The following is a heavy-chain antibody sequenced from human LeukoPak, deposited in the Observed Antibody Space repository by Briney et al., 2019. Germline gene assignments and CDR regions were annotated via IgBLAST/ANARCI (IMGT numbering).Heavy chain of an antibody. J-gene: IGHJ4*02. CDR2: ISDSDVST. CDR3: AKPGGTINFDY. CDR1: GFTFSSYA. Sequence: PGGSLRLSCAASGFTFSSYAMHWVRQAPGKGLEWISTISDSDVSTYYADSVKGRFTISRDNSKNTLYLQMNSLRAEDTAVYYCAKPGGTINFDYWGQGTLVTVSS. V-gene: IGHV3-23*01. D-gene: IGHD1-14*01.